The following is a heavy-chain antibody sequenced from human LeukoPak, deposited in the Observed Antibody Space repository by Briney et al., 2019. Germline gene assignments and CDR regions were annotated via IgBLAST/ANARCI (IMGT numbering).Heavy chain of an antibody. CDR2: IYSGGST. J-gene: IGHJ4*02. D-gene: IGHD6-13*01. CDR3: AKDSRTTYDSSWLYYFDS. CDR1: GFSVSNNY. Sequence: GGSLRLSCAASGFSVSNNYMSWVRQAPGKGLEWVSVIYSGGSTYNADSVKGRFTISRDNSKNTLYLQMNRLRAEDTAVYYCAKDSRTTYDSSWLYYFDSWGQGTLVTVSS. V-gene: IGHV3-53*01.